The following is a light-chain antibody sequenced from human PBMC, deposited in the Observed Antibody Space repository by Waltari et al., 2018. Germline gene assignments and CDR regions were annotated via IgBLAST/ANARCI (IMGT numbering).Light chain of an antibody. CDR3: QQRSNWPPT. CDR2: DTS. CDR1: QSVSNM. Sequence: EIVLTQSPGTLSLSPGERATLSCRASQSVSNMLAWYQQKPGQAPRLLIYDTSNRATGIPARFSGSGSGTDFTLTISSLEPEDFAVYYCQQRSNWPPTFCQGTKVEI. J-gene: IGKJ1*01. V-gene: IGKV3-11*01.